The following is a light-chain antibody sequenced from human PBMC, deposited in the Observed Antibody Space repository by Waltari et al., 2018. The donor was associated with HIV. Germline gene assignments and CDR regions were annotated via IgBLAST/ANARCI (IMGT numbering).Light chain of an antibody. CDR1: SSDVGVYNY. CDR3: CAYAGSNTLV. V-gene: IGLV2-11*01. Sequence: QSALTQPRSVSGSPGQSVTISCAGTSSDVGVYNYVSWYQQHPGKAPKLMIYDVTKRPPGVPYRFSGSRSGNTASLTISGLQAEEEADYYCCAYAGSNTLVFGGGTKLTVL. J-gene: IGLJ2*01. CDR2: DVT.